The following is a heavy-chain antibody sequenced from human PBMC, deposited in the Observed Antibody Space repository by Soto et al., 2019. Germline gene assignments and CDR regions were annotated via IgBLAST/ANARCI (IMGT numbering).Heavy chain of an antibody. CDR2: NNPSGGST. CDR3: AGGASSKCYDY. D-gene: IGHD2-2*01. Sequence: QVQLVQSGAEVKKPGASVKVSCKASGYTFTSQYMHWVRQAPGQGLEWMGMNNPSGGSTSYAQKFQGRVTMTSDTSTSTVYMEVSSMRSEDAAVDYCAGGASSKCYDYWGQGSLVTVSS. V-gene: IGHV1-46*01. J-gene: IGHJ4*02. CDR1: GYTFTSQY.